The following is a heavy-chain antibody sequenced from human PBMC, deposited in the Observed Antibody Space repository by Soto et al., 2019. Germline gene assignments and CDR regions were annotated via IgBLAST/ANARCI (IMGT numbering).Heavy chain of an antibody. J-gene: IGHJ4*02. CDR1: GGSISSYY. CDR3: ARDIPMRH. CDR2: IYYSGST. D-gene: IGHD3-22*01. Sequence: PSETLYLTCTVSGGSISSYYWSWIRQPPGKGLEWIGYIYYSGSTNYNPSLKSRVTISVDTSKNQFPLKLSSVTAADTAVYYCARDIPMRHWGQGTLVTVS. V-gene: IGHV4-59*01.